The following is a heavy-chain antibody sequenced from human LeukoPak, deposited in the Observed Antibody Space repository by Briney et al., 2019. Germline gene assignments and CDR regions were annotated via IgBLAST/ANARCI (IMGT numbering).Heavy chain of an antibody. CDR1: GFTFSTHG. V-gene: IGHV3-23*01. CDR3: VKDLLGDAAYSWYFDL. D-gene: IGHD1-26*01. Sequence: PGGSLRLSCAASGFTFSTHGMSWVRQAPGKGLEWVSSITLSGGGTTYVDSVKGRFTITRDNSKNTLYLQMNSLRAEDTAVYYCVKDLLGDAAYSWYFDLWGRGTLVTISS. J-gene: IGHJ2*01. CDR2: ITLSGGGT.